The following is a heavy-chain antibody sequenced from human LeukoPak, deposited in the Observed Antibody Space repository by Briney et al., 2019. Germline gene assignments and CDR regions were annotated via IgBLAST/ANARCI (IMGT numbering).Heavy chain of an antibody. V-gene: IGHV3-30*02. Sequence: GGSLRLSCAASGFTFSSHGMHWVRQAPGKGLEWVAFIRYDGSNKSYADSVKGRFTISRDNSETTLYLQMNSLRVDDTAEYYCAKHPTMVRGVDDGLDLWGQGTMVTVSS. CDR1: GFTFSSHG. J-gene: IGHJ3*01. CDR3: AKHPTMVRGVDDGLDL. D-gene: IGHD3-10*01. CDR2: IRYDGSNK.